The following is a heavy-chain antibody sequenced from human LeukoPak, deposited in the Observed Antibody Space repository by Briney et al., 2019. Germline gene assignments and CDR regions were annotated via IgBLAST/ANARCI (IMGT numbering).Heavy chain of an antibody. CDR1: GGSFSGYY. Sequence: PSETLSLTCAVYGGSFSGYYWSWIRQPPGKGLEWIGEINHSGSTNYNPSLESRVTISVDTSKNQFSLKLSSVTAADTAVYYCARGRVPAAVDYWGQGTLVTVSS. CDR2: INHSGST. CDR3: ARGRVPAAVDY. D-gene: IGHD2-2*01. J-gene: IGHJ4*02. V-gene: IGHV4-34*01.